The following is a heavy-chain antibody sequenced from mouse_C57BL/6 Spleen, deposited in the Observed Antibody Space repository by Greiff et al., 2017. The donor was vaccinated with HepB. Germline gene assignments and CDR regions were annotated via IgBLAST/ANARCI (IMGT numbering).Heavy chain of an antibody. J-gene: IGHJ3*01. CDR1: GFTFSSYA. CDR2: ISDGGSYT. D-gene: IGHD3-2*02. Sequence: EVQLVESGGGLVKPGGSLKLSCAASGFTFSSYAMSWVRQTPEKRLEWVATISDGGSYTYYPDNVKGRFTISRDNAKNNLYLQMSHLKSEDTAMYYCARDHKAQATPWFAYWGQGTLVTVSA. CDR3: ARDHKAQATPWFAY. V-gene: IGHV5-4*01.